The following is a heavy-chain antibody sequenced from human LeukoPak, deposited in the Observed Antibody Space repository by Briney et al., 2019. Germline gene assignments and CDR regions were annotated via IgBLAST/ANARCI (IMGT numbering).Heavy chain of an antibody. D-gene: IGHD3-16*01. CDR1: GFTFSNNG. V-gene: IGHV3-23*01. CDR2: ISGSGGTT. Sequence: GSLRLSCAASGFTFSNNGMSWVRQAPGKGLEWVSGISGSGGTTYYADSVKGRFTISRDNSKNTLYLQMNSLRAEDTAVYFCAKGGIYNWFDPWGQGTLVTVSS. CDR3: AKGGIYNWFDP. J-gene: IGHJ5*02.